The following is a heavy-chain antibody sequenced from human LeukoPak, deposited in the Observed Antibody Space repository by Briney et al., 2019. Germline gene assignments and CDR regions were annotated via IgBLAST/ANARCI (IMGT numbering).Heavy chain of an antibody. CDR2: IYTSGST. CDR3: ASSYSSGWYLDAFDI. D-gene: IGHD6-19*01. V-gene: IGHV4-4*07. CDR1: GGSISSYY. J-gene: IGHJ3*02. Sequence: SETLSLTCTVSGGSISSYYWSWIRQPAGKGLEWLGRIYTSGSTNYNPSLKSRVTMSVDTSKNQFSLKLSSVTAADTAVYYCASSYSSGWYLDAFDIWGQGTMVTVSS.